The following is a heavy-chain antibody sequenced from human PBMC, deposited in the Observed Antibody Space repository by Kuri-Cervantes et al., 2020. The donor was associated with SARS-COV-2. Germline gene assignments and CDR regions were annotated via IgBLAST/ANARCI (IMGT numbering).Heavy chain of an antibody. D-gene: IGHD6-6*01. V-gene: IGHV1-18*01. CDR1: GYTFTSYG. Sequence: ASVKVSCKASGYTFTSYGISWVRQAPGQGLEWMGWISAYNGNTNYAQKLQGRVTMTTDTSTSTAYMGLRSLRSDDTAVYYCARGPRIAARFSPSSDYWGQGTLVTVSS. CDR2: ISAYNGNT. J-gene: IGHJ4*02. CDR3: ARGPRIAARFSPSSDY.